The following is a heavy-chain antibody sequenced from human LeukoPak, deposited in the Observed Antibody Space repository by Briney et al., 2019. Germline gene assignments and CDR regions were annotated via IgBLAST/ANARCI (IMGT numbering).Heavy chain of an antibody. J-gene: IGHJ3*02. D-gene: IGHD1-1*01. Sequence: GGSLRLSCAASGFTFSSHNMNWVRQAPMKGLAWVASIGTDGSYIYYADSLQGRFTISRDNPKKSLYLQMDGLRAEDTAVYYCARKMKTGDRVGAFDIWGQGTMVTVSS. V-gene: IGHV3-21*01. CDR1: GFTFSSHN. CDR2: IGTDGSYI. CDR3: ARKMKTGDRVGAFDI.